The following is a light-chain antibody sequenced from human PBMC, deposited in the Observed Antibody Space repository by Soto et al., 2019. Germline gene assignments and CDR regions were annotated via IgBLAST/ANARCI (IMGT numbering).Light chain of an antibody. V-gene: IGKV3-20*01. Sequence: EIVLTQSPGTLSLSPGEKAILSCRASHSVSRNALALYQQRPGQSPRLLIYGASSRATGTPDTFSCSGSGTDFTLTISRLEPEDYALYYCQQFGSSPITFGQGTRLEI. CDR2: GAS. J-gene: IGKJ5*01. CDR3: QQFGSSPIT. CDR1: HSVSRNA.